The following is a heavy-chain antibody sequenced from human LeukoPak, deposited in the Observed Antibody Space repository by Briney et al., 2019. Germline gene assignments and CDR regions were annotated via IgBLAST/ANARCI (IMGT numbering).Heavy chain of an antibody. D-gene: IGHD4-17*01. CDR1: GDSISSDGYY. Sequence: SQTLSLTCTVSGDSISSDGYYWSWISQHPGKGLEWIGYIYYSGSTFSNPSLKSRVTISVDTSKNQFSLNLTSVTAADTAVYYCARRDYGNWFDPWGRGTLVTVSS. J-gene: IGHJ5*02. CDR3: ARRDYGNWFDP. CDR2: IYYSGST. V-gene: IGHV4-31*03.